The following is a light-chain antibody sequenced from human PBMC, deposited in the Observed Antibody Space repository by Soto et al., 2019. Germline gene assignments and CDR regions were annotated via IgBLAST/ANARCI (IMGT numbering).Light chain of an antibody. CDR3: QQFNNDLFT. CDR1: QDINNA. CDR2: DAS. V-gene: IGKV1D-13*01. Sequence: AIQLTQSPSSLSAAVEDRVTITCRARQDINNALAWYQQKPGMAPSLLIFDASTLESGVPSRFSGSGSGTDITLTISSLQPEDFATYYRQQFNNDLFTFGPGTKVDVK. J-gene: IGKJ3*01.